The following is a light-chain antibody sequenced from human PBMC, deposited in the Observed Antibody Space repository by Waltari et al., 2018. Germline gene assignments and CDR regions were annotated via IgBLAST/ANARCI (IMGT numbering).Light chain of an antibody. Sequence: DVVLTQSPLSLPVNLGQTASIYCKSSQSLVHSDGNTYLAWFHQRTGQSPRRLSYKVSDRESGVPDRFSASGSGTDFTLKISRVEAEDVGVYYCMQGTHWPLTFGGGTKVEMK. J-gene: IGKJ4*01. V-gene: IGKV2-30*02. CDR2: KVS. CDR3: MQGTHWPLT. CDR1: QSLVHSDGNTY.